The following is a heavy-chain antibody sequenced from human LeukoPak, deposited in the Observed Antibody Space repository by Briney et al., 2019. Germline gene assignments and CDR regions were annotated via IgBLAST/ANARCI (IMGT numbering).Heavy chain of an antibody. V-gene: IGHV3-23*01. J-gene: IGHJ4*02. CDR3: ARDVSLDF. CDR1: GFTFNIYV. Sequence: GGSLRLSCAASGFTFNIYVMNWVRQAPGKGLEWVSTISSTGGSTYYADSVKGRFTISRDNPKNSLYLQMNTLRAEDTAVYYCARDVSLDFWGQGTLVTVSS. CDR2: ISSTGGST.